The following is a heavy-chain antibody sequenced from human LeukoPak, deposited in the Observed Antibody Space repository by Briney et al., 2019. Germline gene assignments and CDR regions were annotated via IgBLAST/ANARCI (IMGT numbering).Heavy chain of an antibody. J-gene: IGHJ4*02. CDR2: LSGSGGGT. CDR1: GITLSNYG. CDR3: AKRGVVIRVLLVGFHREAYYFDS. V-gene: IGHV3-23*01. Sequence: GGSLRLSCVVSGITLSNYGMSWVRQAPGKGLEWVVGLSGSGGGTNYADSVKGRFTISRDNSKNTLYLQMNSLRAEDTAVYFCAKRGVVIRVLLVGFHREAYYFDSWGQGALVTVSS. D-gene: IGHD3-10*01.